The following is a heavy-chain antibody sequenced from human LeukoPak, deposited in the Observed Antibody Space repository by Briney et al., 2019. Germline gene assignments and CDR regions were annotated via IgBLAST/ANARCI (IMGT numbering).Heavy chain of an antibody. CDR1: GFTFSSYA. CDR3: ARYYDSSAYRYFDY. CDR2: ISGSGGST. V-gene: IGHV3-23*01. D-gene: IGHD3-22*01. Sequence: GGSLRLSCAASGFTFSSYAMSWVCQAPGKGLEWVSAISGSGGSTYYADSVKGRFTISRDNSKNTLYLQMNSLRAEDTAVYYCARYYDSSAYRYFDYWGQGTLVTVSS. J-gene: IGHJ4*02.